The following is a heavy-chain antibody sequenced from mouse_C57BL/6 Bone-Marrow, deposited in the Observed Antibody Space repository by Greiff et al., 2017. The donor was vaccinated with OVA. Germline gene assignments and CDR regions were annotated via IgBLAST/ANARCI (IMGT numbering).Heavy chain of an antibody. J-gene: IGHJ2*01. CDR2: ISSGSSTI. CDR3: ARPQYYGSRRRVYYFDY. CDR1: GFTFSDYG. Sequence: EVKLMESGGGLVKPGGSLKLSCAASGFTFSDYGMHWVRQAPEKGLEWVAYISSGSSTIYYADTVKGRFTISRDNAKNTLFLQMTSLRSEDTAMYYCARPQYYGSRRRVYYFDYWGQGTTLTVSS. V-gene: IGHV5-17*01. D-gene: IGHD1-1*01.